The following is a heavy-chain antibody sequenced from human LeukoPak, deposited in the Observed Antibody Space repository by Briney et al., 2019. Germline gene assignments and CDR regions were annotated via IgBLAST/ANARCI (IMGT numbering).Heavy chain of an antibody. CDR2: INHSGST. CDR3: ARGESSGYYY. CDR1: GGSFIGYY. V-gene: IGHV4-34*01. J-gene: IGHJ4*02. D-gene: IGHD3-22*01. Sequence: PSETLSLTCAVYGGSFIGYYWSWIRQPPGKGLEWIGEINHSGSTNYNPSLKSRVTISVDTSKNQFSLKLSSVTAADTAVYYCARGESSGYYYWGQGTLVTVSS.